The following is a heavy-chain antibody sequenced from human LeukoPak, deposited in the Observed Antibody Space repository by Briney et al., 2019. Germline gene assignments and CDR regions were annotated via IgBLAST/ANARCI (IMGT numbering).Heavy chain of an antibody. V-gene: IGHV4-34*01. Sequence: PSETLSLTCAVYSGSFSGYYWSWIRQPPGKGLEWIGEINHSGSTNYNPSLKSRVTISVDTSKNQFSLKLDSVTAADTAVYYCARGGGAAAGTWGQGTLVTVSS. CDR2: INHSGST. CDR3: ARGGGAAAGT. D-gene: IGHD6-13*01. CDR1: SGSFSGYY. J-gene: IGHJ4*02.